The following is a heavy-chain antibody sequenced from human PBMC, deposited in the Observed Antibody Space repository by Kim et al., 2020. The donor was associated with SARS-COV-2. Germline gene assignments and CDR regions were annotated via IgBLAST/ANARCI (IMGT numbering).Heavy chain of an antibody. CDR2: IYSGGST. D-gene: IGHD3-22*01. Sequence: GGSLRLSCAASGFTVSSNYMSWVRQAPGKGLEWVSVIYSGGSTYYADSVKGRFTTSSDNSKNTLYLQMNSRRAEDTAVYYCARDPYYYDSSGYTTHDAFDIWGQGTMVTVSS. V-gene: IGHV3-53*01. J-gene: IGHJ3*02. CDR1: GFTVSSNY. CDR3: ARDPYYYDSSGYTTHDAFDI.